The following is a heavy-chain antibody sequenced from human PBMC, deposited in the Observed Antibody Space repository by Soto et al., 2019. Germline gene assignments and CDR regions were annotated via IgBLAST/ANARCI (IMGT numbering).Heavy chain of an antibody. CDR3: ARGAVGATTSEYFQH. CDR1: GGSFSGYY. D-gene: IGHD1-26*01. Sequence: SETLSLTCAVYGGSFSGYYWSWIRQPPGKGLEWIGEINHSGSTNYNPSLKSRVTISVDTSKNQFSLKLSSVTAADTAVYYCARGAVGATTSEYFQHWGQGTLVTVSS. J-gene: IGHJ1*01. V-gene: IGHV4-34*01. CDR2: INHSGST.